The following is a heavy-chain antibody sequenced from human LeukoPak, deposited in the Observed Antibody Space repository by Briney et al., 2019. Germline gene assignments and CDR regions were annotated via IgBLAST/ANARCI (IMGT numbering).Heavy chain of an antibody. Sequence: GASVKVSCKASGYTFTSYGISWVRQAPGQGLEWMGWISAYNGNTNYAQKLQGRVTMTEDTSTDTAYMELSSLRSEDTAVYYCATEEKEWLLSPGRVHWGQGTLVTVSS. CDR1: GYTFTSYG. J-gene: IGHJ4*02. CDR3: ATEEKEWLLSPGRVH. CDR2: ISAYNGNT. D-gene: IGHD3-3*01. V-gene: IGHV1-18*01.